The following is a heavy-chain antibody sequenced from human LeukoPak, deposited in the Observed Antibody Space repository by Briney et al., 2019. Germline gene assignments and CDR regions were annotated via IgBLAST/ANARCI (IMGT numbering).Heavy chain of an antibody. J-gene: IGHJ4*02. CDR2: IRYDGSNK. D-gene: IGHD3-10*01. CDR3: AKGKYYYGSGSYYGPYYFDY. V-gene: IGHV3-30*02. CDR1: RFTFSSYW. Sequence: GGSLRLSCAASRFTFSSYWMSWVRQAPGKGLEWVAFIRYDGSNKYYADSVKGRFTISRDNSKNTLYLQMNSLRAEDTAVYYWAKGKYYYGSGSYYGPYYFDYWGQGTLVTVSS.